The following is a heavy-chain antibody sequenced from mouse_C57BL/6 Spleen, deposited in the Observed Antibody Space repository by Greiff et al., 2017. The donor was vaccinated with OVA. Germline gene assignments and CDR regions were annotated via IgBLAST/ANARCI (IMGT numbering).Heavy chain of an antibody. D-gene: IGHD1-1*01. CDR1: GFTFSSYA. CDR3: TIPYGSSLGVAY. V-gene: IGHV5-9-1*02. CDR2: ISSGGDYI. Sequence: EVKLVESGAGLVKPGGSLKLSCAASGFTFSSYAMSWVRQTPEKRLEWVAYISSGGDYIYYADTVKGRFTISSDNARNTLYLPMSSLKSEDTAMYYCTIPYGSSLGVAYWGQGTLVTVSA. J-gene: IGHJ3*01.